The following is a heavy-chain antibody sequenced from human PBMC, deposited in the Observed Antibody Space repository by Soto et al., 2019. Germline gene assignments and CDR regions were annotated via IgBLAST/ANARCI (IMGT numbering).Heavy chain of an antibody. D-gene: IGHD6-19*01. V-gene: IGHV3-30*03. CDR2: MSHDGSKK. CDR3: AGGWNYFDY. Sequence: GGSLRLSYAASGFSFRSYGMHWVRQAPGKGLEWVALMSHDGSKKYYADSVKGRLTISRDNSKNTLYLQMDSLRVEDTAVYYCAGGWNYFDYWGQGTQVTVSS. CDR1: GFSFRSYG. J-gene: IGHJ4*02.